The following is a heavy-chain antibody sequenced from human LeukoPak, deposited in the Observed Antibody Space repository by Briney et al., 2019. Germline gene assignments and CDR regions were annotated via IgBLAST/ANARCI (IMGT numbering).Heavy chain of an antibody. J-gene: IGHJ5*02. V-gene: IGHV3-23*01. CDR2: ISGSGGST. CDR1: GFTFSSYA. D-gene: IGHD3-9*01. Sequence: GGSLRLSCAASGFTFSSYAMSWVRQAPGKGLEWVSAISGSGGSTYYADSVKGRFTISRDNSKNTLYLQMNSLRAKDTAVYYCARPGLRYFDWLFQNWFDPWGQGTLVTVSS. CDR3: ARPGLRYFDWLFQNWFDP.